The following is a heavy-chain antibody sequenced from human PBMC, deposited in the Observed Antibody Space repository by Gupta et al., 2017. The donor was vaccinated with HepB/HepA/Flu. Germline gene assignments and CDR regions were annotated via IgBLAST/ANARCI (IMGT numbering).Heavy chain of an antibody. Sequence: QVQLVESGGGVVQPGRSLRLSCAASGFTFSSYGMHWVRQAPGKGLEWVAVIWYDGSNKYYADSVKGRFTISRDNSKNTLYLQMNSLRAEDTAVYYCARDRQQLVYYYYGMDVWGQGTTVTVSS. CDR1: GFTFSSYG. J-gene: IGHJ6*02. D-gene: IGHD6-13*01. CDR2: IWYDGSNK. CDR3: ARDRQQLVYYYYGMDV. V-gene: IGHV3-33*01.